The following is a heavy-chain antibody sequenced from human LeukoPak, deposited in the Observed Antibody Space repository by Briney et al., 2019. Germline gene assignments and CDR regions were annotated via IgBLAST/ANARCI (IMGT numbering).Heavy chain of an antibody. V-gene: IGHV4-31*03. D-gene: IGHD2-15*01. Sequence: SQTLSLTCTVSGGSISSGGYYWSWIRQHPGKGLEWIGYIDDSGSTYYSPSLRSRVAILVDTSKNQFSLKLSSVTAADTAVYHCARGLVVVVAAPVYYGMDIWGQGTMVTVSS. J-gene: IGHJ6*02. CDR2: IDDSGST. CDR1: GGSISSGGYY. CDR3: ARGLVVVVAAPVYYGMDI.